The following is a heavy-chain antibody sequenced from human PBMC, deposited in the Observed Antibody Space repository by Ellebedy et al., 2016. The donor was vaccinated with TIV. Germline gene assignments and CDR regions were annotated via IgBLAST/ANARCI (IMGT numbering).Heavy chain of an antibody. J-gene: IGHJ4*01. V-gene: IGHV3-23*01. D-gene: IGHD3-10*01. CDR3: ARDSGRRISWDNDN. Sequence: GESLKISCAASGFTFSNYAMCWVRQAPGKGLEWVSTINGEATYYADSVRGRFTVPRDNARNTVYLQMSSLRAEDTAVYYCARDSGRRISWDNDNWGRGTLVTVSS. CDR2: INGEAT. CDR1: GFTFSNYA.